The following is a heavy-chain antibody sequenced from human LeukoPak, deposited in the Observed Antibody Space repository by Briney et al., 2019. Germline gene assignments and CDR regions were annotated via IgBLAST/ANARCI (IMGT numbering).Heavy chain of an antibody. Sequence: GESLKISCKGSGYSFTSYWIGWVRQVPGKGLEWMGIIYPGDSDTRYSPSFQGQVTISADKSISTAYLQWSSLKASDTAMYYCARRYYDFWSGQRNWFDPWGQGTLVTVSS. V-gene: IGHV5-51*01. D-gene: IGHD3-3*01. CDR2: IYPGDSDT. CDR1: GYSFTSYW. CDR3: ARRYYDFWSGQRNWFDP. J-gene: IGHJ5*02.